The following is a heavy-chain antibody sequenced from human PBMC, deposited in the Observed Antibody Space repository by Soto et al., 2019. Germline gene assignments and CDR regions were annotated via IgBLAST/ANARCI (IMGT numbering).Heavy chain of an antibody. CDR2: IWYDGSNK. CDR3: ASGPHQVFIAVAGMEY. D-gene: IGHD6-19*01. CDR1: GFTFSSYG. J-gene: IGHJ4*02. V-gene: IGHV3-33*01. Sequence: GGSLRLSCAASGFTFSSYGMHWVRQAPGKGQEWVAVIWYDGSNKYYADSVKGRFTISRDNSKNTLYLQMNSLRAEDTAVFYCASGPHQVFIAVAGMEYWGQGTLVTVSS.